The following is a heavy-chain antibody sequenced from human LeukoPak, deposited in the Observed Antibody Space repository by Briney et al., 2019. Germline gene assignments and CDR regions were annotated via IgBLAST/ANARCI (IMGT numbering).Heavy chain of an antibody. CDR3: ARALFSYSSSSYGY. CDR2: ISGSGGST. Sequence: GGSLRLSCAASGFTFSSYAMSWVRQAPGKGLEWVSAISGSGGSTYYADSVKGRFTISRDNSKNTLYLQMNSLRAEDTAVYYCARALFSYSSSSYGYWGQGTLVTVSS. V-gene: IGHV3-23*01. J-gene: IGHJ4*02. D-gene: IGHD6-13*01. CDR1: GFTFSSYA.